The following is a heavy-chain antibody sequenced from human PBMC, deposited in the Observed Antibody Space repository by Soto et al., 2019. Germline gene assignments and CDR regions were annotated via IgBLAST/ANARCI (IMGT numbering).Heavy chain of an antibody. CDR3: AKVLIGETHNYYGMDV. CDR2: ISYDGSNK. D-gene: IGHD3-10*01. V-gene: IGHV3-30*18. J-gene: IGHJ6*02. Sequence: GGSLRLSCAASGFTFSSYGMHWVRQAPGKGLEWVAVISYDGSNKYYADSVKGRFTISRDNSKNTLYLQMNSLRAEDTAVYYCAKVLIGETHNYYGMDVWGQGTTVTVSS. CDR1: GFTFSSYG.